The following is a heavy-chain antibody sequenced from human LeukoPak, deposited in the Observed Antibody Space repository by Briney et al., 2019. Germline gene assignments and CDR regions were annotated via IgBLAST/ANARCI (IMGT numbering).Heavy chain of an antibody. CDR3: ARDIAGYCSGGSCYSGNFDY. D-gene: IGHD2-15*01. CDR2: INPNSGGT. CDR1: RYTFTGYY. J-gene: IGHJ4*02. Sequence: ASVKVSCKASRYTFTGYYMHWVRQAPGQGLEWMGWINPNSGGTNYAQKFQGRVTMTRDTSISTAYMELSRLRSDDTAVYYCARDIAGYCSGGSCYSGNFDYWGQGTLVTVSS. V-gene: IGHV1-2*02.